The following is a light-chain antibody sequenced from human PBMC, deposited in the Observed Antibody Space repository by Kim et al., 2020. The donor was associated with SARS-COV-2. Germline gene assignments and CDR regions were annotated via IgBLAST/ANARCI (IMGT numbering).Light chain of an antibody. CDR1: KIGTKI. CDR2: YDT. Sequence: SYELTQPPSVSVAPGETARITCGGDKIGTKIVHWYQQRPGQAPVVVIYYDTERPSGIPERFSGSTSGNTATLTISRVEAGDEADYFCQGWDSSRDYRVFG. CDR3: QGWDSSRDYRV. J-gene: IGLJ2*01. V-gene: IGLV3-21*04.